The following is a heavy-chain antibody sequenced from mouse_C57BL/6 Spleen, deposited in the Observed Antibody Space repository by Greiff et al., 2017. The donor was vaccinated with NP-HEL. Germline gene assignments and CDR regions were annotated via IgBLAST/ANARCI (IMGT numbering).Heavy chain of an antibody. J-gene: IGHJ3*01. CDR2: ISSGGDYI. CDR3: TREGYYGSSPFAY. V-gene: IGHV5-9-1*02. D-gene: IGHD1-1*01. CDR1: GFTFSSYA. Sequence: EVMLVESGEGLVKPGGSLKLSCAASGFTFSSYAMSWVRQTPEKRLEWVAYISSGGDYIYYADTVKGRFTISRYNARNTLYMQMSSLKSEDTAMYYCTREGYYGSSPFAYWGQGTLVTVSA.